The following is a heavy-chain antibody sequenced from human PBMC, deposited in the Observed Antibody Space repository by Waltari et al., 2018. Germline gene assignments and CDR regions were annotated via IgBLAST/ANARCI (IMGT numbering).Heavy chain of an antibody. J-gene: IGHJ6*02. CDR2: IYTSGST. CDR3: AREGLDYYGMDV. Sequence: QVQLQESGPGLVKPSQTLSLPCTVSGGSISSGSYYWSWIRQPAGQGLEWIGYIYTSGSTNSNPSLKSLVTTSVDTTKNQCSLKLSSVTAADTAVYYGAREGLDYYGMDVWGQGTTVTVSS. V-gene: IGHV4-61*09. CDR1: GGSISSGSYY. D-gene: IGHD6-6*01.